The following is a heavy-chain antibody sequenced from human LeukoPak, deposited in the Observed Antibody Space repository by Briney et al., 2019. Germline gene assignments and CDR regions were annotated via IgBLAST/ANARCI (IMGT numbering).Heavy chain of an antibody. D-gene: IGHD3-10*01. CDR1: GFTFDDYG. J-gene: IGHJ2*01. CDR2: INWNGVYT. Sequence: PGGSLRLSCAASGFTFDDYGMSWVRQAPGKGLEWISPINWNGVYTNYADSVKGRFTISRNYANRFLFLQMYTLRAEDTAYYYSAREPTRRGGYFDLWGRGTLVTVSS. CDR3: AREPTRRGGYFDL. V-gene: IGHV3-20*04.